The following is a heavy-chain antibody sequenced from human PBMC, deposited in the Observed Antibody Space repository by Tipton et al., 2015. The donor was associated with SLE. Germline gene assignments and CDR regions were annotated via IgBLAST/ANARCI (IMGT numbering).Heavy chain of an antibody. CDR1: GGSFSGYY. Sequence: PSLTCAVYGGSFSGYYWSWIRQPPGKGLEWIGEINHSGSTNYNPSLKSRVTISVDTSKNQFSLKLSSVTAADTAVYYCARDSYGSSFGMDVWGQGATVTVSS. V-gene: IGHV4-34*01. D-gene: IGHD5-18*01. CDR2: INHSGST. CDR3: ARDSYGSSFGMDV. J-gene: IGHJ6*02.